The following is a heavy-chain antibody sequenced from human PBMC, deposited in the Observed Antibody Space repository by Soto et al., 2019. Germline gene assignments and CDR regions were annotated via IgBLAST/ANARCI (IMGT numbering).Heavy chain of an antibody. Sequence: GGSLRLSCSASVFIFSSYAMTWFRQGPGKGLEWVSGISGSGGTTYYADSVKGRFIISRDNSKNTLFLQMNSLRAEDTAVYYCARDSKTAGTWAVACPWDYWCQGLLLTGS. V-gene: IGHV3-23*01. J-gene: IGHJ4*02. CDR1: VFIFSSYA. D-gene: IGHD6-19*01. CDR3: ARDSKTAGTWAVACPWDY. CDR2: ISGSGGTT.